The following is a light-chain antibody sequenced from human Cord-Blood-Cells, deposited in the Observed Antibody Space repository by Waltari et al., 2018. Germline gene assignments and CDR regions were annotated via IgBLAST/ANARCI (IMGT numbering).Light chain of an antibody. CDR1: VLATKY. Sequence: SYELTQPSSVSVSPGQTARITCSGDVLATKYARWFQQKPGPAPVLVIYKDSERPSGIPERFSGSSSGTTVTLTISGAQVEDEADYYCYSAADNNVVFGGGTKLTVL. CDR3: YSAADNNVV. CDR2: KDS. V-gene: IGLV3-27*01. J-gene: IGLJ2*01.